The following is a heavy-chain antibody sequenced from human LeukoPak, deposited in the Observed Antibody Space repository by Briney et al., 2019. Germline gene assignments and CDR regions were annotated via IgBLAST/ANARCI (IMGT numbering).Heavy chain of an antibody. J-gene: IGHJ4*02. CDR2: ISAYNGNT. D-gene: IGHD2-15*01. CDR3: AVGYCSGGSCYSLRVDY. Sequence: GASVKVSCKASGYTFTSYGISWVRRAPGQGLEWMGWISAYNGNTNYAQKLQGRVTMTTDTSTSTAYMELRSLRSDDTAVYYCAVGYCSGGSCYSLRVDYWGQGTLVTVSS. CDR1: GYTFTSYG. V-gene: IGHV1-18*01.